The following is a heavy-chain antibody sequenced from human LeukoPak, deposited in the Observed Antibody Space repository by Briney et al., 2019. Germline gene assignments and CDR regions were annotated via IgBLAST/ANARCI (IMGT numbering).Heavy chain of an antibody. CDR1: GGTFSSYA. CDR2: IIPIFGTA. D-gene: IGHD3-22*01. J-gene: IGHJ4*02. Sequence: SVKVSCKASGGTFSSYAISWVRQAPGQGLEWMGGIIPIFGTANYAQKFQGRVTITTDESTSTAYMELSSLRSEDTAVYYCARDQGGYYDSSGYFDYWGQGTLVTVSS. CDR3: ARDQGGYYDSSGYFDY. V-gene: IGHV1-69*05.